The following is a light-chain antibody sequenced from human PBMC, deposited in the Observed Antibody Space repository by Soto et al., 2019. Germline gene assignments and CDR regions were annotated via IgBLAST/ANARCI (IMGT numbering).Light chain of an antibody. Sequence: VLTQSPATLSLSPGERATLSCRASENVRTFVDWYQQKPGQAPRLLIYGASNRATDIPARFSGSGSGTDFTLTISNLEPEDFATYYCQQLHDYPITFGQGTRLEI. V-gene: IGKV3-11*01. CDR1: ENVRTF. J-gene: IGKJ5*01. CDR3: QQLHDYPIT. CDR2: GAS.